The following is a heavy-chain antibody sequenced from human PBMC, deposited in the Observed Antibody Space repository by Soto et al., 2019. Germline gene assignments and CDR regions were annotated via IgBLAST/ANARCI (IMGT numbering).Heavy chain of an antibody. D-gene: IGHD6-13*01. CDR3: AKDQVTRSWDGVGMDV. CDR2: ISYDGSNK. Sequence: GGSLRLSCAASGFTFSSYGMHWVRQAPGKGLEWVAVISYDGSNKYYADSVKGRFTISRDNSKNTLYLQMNSLRAEDTAGYYCAKDQVTRSWDGVGMDVWGQGTTVTVSS. J-gene: IGHJ6*02. CDR1: GFTFSSYG. V-gene: IGHV3-30*18.